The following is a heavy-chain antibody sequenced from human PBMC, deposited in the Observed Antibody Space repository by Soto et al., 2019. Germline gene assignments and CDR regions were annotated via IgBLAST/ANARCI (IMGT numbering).Heavy chain of an antibody. CDR1: GYTFSRYG. Sequence: QGQLVQSGPEVKKPGASVKVSCKASGYTFSRYGISWVRQAPGQGLEWMGWISGYNGDTKYAQKVQGRGTMTIDTCTYTAYMELRSLTSDDTAIYYCAKNGQPPYYYYGMDVWGQGTTVTVSS. CDR3: AKNGQPPYYYYGMDV. D-gene: IGHD2-8*01. J-gene: IGHJ6*02. CDR2: ISGYNGDT. V-gene: IGHV1-18*01.